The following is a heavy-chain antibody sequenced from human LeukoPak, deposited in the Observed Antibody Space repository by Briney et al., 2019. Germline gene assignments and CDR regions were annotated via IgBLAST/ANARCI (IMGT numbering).Heavy chain of an antibody. D-gene: IGHD5-12*01. Sequence: GGSLRLSCAASGFTFSSYRMHWVRQAPGKGLVWVSHITSDGRSTIYADSVKGRFTISRDNAKNTLYLQMNSLRAEDTAVYYCARSWPLRHFDYWGQGTLVTVSS. CDR1: GFTFSSYR. CDR2: ITSDGRST. J-gene: IGHJ4*02. CDR3: ARSWPLRHFDY. V-gene: IGHV3-74*01.